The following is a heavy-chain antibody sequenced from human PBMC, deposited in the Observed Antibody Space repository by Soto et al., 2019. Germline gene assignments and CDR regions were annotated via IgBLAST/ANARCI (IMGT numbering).Heavy chain of an antibody. Sequence: PSETLSLTCTVSGGSISNYYWNWIRQSPGKGLEWIGYIYSSGSTHYNPSLQNRVTISIDTSKNQVSLKVNSVTAADTAVYYCARFRWGCPYGMDVWGQGTTVTAP. CDR2: IYSSGST. CDR1: GGSISNYY. J-gene: IGHJ6*02. V-gene: IGHV4-59*01. D-gene: IGHD2-21*01. CDR3: ARFRWGCPYGMDV.